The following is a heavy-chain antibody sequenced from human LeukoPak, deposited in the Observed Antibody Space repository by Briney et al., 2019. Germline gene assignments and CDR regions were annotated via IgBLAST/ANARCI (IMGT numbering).Heavy chain of an antibody. D-gene: IGHD1-1*01. Sequence: PSETLSLTCTVSGDSIATNYYWGWIRQPPGKELEWIGSVHYRGSSQYNPSLKSRVTISVDRSKNQFSLKLSSVTAADTAVYYCARIVRDLRQLSDYWGQGTLVTVSS. CDR2: VHYRGSS. J-gene: IGHJ4*02. CDR3: ARIVRDLRQLSDY. V-gene: IGHV4-39*07. CDR1: GDSIATNYY.